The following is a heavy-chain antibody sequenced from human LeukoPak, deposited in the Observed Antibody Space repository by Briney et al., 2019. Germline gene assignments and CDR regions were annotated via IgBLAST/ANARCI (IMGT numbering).Heavy chain of an antibody. Sequence: PGGSLRLSSAASGFTFSNYAMNWVRQAPGKGLEWVSYISSSGSTIYYADSVKGRFTISRDNAKNSLYLQMNSLRAEDTAVYYCAELGITMIGGVWGKGTTVTISS. V-gene: IGHV3-48*03. CDR1: GFTFSNYA. D-gene: IGHD3-10*02. CDR2: ISSSGSTI. J-gene: IGHJ6*04. CDR3: AELGITMIGGV.